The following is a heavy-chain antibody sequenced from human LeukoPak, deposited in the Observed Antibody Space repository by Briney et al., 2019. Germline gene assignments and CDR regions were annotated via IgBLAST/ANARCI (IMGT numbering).Heavy chain of an antibody. V-gene: IGHV1-69*01. J-gene: IGHJ4*02. CDR3: ATPAGGYSYGRYFDY. CDR2: IIPIFGTA. CDR1: GGTFSSYA. D-gene: IGHD5-18*01. Sequence: SVKVSCTASGGTFSSYAISWVRQAPGQGLEWMGGIIPIFGTANYAQKFQGRVTITADESTSTAYMELSSLRSEDTAVYYCATPAGGYSYGRYFDYWGQGTLVTVSS.